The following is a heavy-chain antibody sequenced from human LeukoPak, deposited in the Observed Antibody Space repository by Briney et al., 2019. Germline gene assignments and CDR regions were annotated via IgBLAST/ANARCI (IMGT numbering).Heavy chain of an antibody. CDR1: GLTFSDYY. V-gene: IGHV4-59*08. J-gene: IGHJ6*02. CDR2: IYYSGST. Sequence: PGGSLRLSCAASGLTFSDYYMSWIRQPPGKGLEWIGYIYYSGSTNYNPSLKSRVTISVDTSKNQFSLKLSSVTAADTAVYYCARCIAAAGTVAYYGMDVWGQGTTVTVSS. D-gene: IGHD6-13*01. CDR3: ARCIAAAGTVAYYGMDV.